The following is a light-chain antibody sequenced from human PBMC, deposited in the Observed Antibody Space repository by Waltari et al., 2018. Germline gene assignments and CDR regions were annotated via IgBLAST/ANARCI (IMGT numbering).Light chain of an antibody. V-gene: IGKV3-20*01. Sequence: DIALTQSPGTLSLSPGERATLSCRASGNFRSFLAWYQQKPGQAPRLLSYDTSTRATGIPDRFSGSGSGTDFSLTISRLEPEDFAVYYCQKYGTLPATFGQGTKVEIK. CDR3: QKYGTLPAT. CDR2: DTS. CDR1: GNFRSF. J-gene: IGKJ1*01.